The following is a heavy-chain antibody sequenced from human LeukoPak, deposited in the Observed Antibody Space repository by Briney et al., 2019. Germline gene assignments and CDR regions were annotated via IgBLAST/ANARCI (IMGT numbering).Heavy chain of an antibody. J-gene: IGHJ4*02. CDR3: AKVGVGYYYPFDY. CDR2: ISHDGNDK. D-gene: IGHD3-22*01. CDR1: GFSFSSNV. Sequence: GRSLRLSCAASGFSFSSNVMHWVRQAPGKGLEWVAQISHDGNDKYYADSVKSRFTISRDNSKNTLFLRLDSLRAEDTAVYFCAKVGVGYYYPFDYWGQGTLVTVSS. V-gene: IGHV3-30*18.